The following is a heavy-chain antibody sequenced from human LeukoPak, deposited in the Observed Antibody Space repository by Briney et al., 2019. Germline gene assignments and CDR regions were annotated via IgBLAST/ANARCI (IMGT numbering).Heavy chain of an antibody. D-gene: IGHD4/OR15-4a*01. J-gene: IGHJ4*02. V-gene: IGHV3-30-3*01. Sequence: GRSLRLSCAASGFTFSSYAMHWVRQAPGKGLEWVAVISYDGSNKYYADSVKGRFTISRDNSKNTLYLQMNSLRAEDTAVYYCARDPGRGLYYFDYWGQGTLVTVSS. CDR1: GFTFSSYA. CDR3: ARDPGRGLYYFDY. CDR2: ISYDGSNK.